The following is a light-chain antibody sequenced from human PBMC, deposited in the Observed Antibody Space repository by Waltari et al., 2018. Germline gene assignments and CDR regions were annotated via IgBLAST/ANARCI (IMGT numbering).Light chain of an antibody. CDR3: SSYKSGSILL. V-gene: IGLV2-14*01. CDR2: DVT. CDR1: SSDIGAYNY. Sequence: QSALTQPASVSGSPGQPITVSCTGSSSDIGAYNYVSWYQQHPGTAPNLLIFDVTKRPSGVSNRFSGSKSGNTASLTISGLQAEDEADYYCSSYKSGSILLFGGGTKVTVL. J-gene: IGLJ2*01.